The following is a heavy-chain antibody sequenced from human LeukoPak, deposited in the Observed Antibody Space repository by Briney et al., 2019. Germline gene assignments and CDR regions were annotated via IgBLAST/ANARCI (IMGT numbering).Heavy chain of an antibody. D-gene: IGHD2-2*01. CDR1: GYSFTSYW. CDR3: ARHSCSSTSCYYYYGMDV. Sequence: GESLKISCKGSGYSFTSYWIGCVRQMPGKGLEWMGIIYPGDSDTRYSPSFQGQVTISADKSISTAYLQWSSLKASDTAMYYSARHSCSSTSCYYYYGMDVWGQGTTVTVSS. J-gene: IGHJ6*02. CDR2: IYPGDSDT. V-gene: IGHV5-51*01.